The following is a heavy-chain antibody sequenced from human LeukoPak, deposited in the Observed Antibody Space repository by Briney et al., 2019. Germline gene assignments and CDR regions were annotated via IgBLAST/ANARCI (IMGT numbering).Heavy chain of an antibody. CDR1: GITLSNYG. CDR2: ISDSGGRT. J-gene: IGHJ3*02. Sequence: GGSLRLSCAVSGITLSNYGMSWVRQAPGKGLEWVAGISDSGGRTNYADSVKGRFTISRDNAKNSLYLQMNSLRAEDTAVYYCARLLRFPNDAFDIWGQGTMVTVSS. D-gene: IGHD3-22*01. CDR3: ARLLRFPNDAFDI. V-gene: IGHV3-23*01.